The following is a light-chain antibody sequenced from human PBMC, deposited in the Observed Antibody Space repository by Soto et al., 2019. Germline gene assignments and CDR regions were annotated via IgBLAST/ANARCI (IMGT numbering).Light chain of an antibody. J-gene: IGKJ1*01. CDR2: DAS. V-gene: IGKV3-20*01. CDR3: QHYGRSPPSWT. CDR1: QSVSSNY. Sequence: EIVLTQYPGTVSLSPGERATLSCRASQSVSSNYLAWYQQKPGQPPRLLISDASSRATGIPDRFSGSGSGTDFTLTISGLEPEDFAVYYCQHYGRSPPSWTFGQGTKVEIK.